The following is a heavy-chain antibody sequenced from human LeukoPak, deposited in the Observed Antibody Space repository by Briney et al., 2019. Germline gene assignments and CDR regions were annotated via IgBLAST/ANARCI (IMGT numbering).Heavy chain of an antibody. D-gene: IGHD3-10*02. CDR1: GGSFSGYY. CDR3: GPDIATRPRKYYYYMDV. CDR2: INHSGST. J-gene: IGHJ6*03. V-gene: IGHV4-34*03. Sequence: SETLSLTCAVYGGSFSGYYWSWIRQPPGKGLEWIGEINHSGSTNYNPSLKSRVTISVDTSKNQLSLKLSSVTAADTAVYCAGPDIATRPRKYYYYMDVWGKGTTVTVSS.